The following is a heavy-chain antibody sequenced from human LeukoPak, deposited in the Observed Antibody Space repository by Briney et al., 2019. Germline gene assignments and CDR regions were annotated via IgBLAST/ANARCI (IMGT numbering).Heavy chain of an antibody. CDR2: ISGHQGNT. CDR3: ARSDLATITAGPFEY. D-gene: IGHD5-12*01. CDR1: GYTFSTYG. J-gene: IGHJ4*02. Sequence: GASVKVSCKASGYTFSTYGITWVRQARGQGLEWKGWISGHQGNTKYAQNFQGRVTMTIDTSTSTAYKDLRSLRSDDTAIYFCARSDLATITAGPFEYWGQGTLVAVSS. V-gene: IGHV1-18*01.